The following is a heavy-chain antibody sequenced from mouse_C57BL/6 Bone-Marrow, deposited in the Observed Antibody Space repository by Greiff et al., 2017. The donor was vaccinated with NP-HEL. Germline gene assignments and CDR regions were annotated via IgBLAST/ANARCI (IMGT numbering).Heavy chain of an antibody. D-gene: IGHD1-1*01. CDR3: ARYYGSSYYFDY. J-gene: IGHJ2*01. Sequence: QVHVKQPGAELVKPGASVKISCKASGYAFSSYWMNWVKQRPGKGLEWIGQIYPGDGDTNYNGKFKGKATLTADKSSSTAYMQLSSLTSEDSAVYFCARYYGSSYYFDYWGQGTTLTVSS. CDR1: GYAFSSYW. V-gene: IGHV1-80*01. CDR2: IYPGDGDT.